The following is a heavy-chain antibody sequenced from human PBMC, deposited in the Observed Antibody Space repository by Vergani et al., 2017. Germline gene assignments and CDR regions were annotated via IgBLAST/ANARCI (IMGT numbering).Heavy chain of an antibody. CDR1: GGTFSSYT. CDR2: IIPILGIA. J-gene: IGHJ5*02. CDR3: ARVEGRFYYGSGSYLRNNWFDP. V-gene: IGHV1-69*02. D-gene: IGHD3-10*01. Sequence: QVQLVQSGAEVKKPGSSVKVSCKASGGTFSSYTISWVRQAPGQGLEWMGRIIPILGIANYAQKFQGRVTITADKSTSTAYMELSSLRSEDTAVYYCARVEGRFYYGSGSYLRNNWFDPWGQGTLVTVSS.